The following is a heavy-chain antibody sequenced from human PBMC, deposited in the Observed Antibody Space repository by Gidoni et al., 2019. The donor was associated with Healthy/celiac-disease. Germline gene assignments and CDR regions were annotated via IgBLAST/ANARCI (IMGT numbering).Heavy chain of an antibody. V-gene: IGHV3-23*01. CDR3: AKDLGYCGGDCYSPDAFDI. CDR2: ISGSGGST. CDR1: GFTFSSYA. J-gene: IGHJ3*02. D-gene: IGHD2-21*02. Sequence: EVQLLESGGGLVQPGGSLRLSCAASGFTFSSYAMSWVRQAPGKGLEWVSAISGSGGSTYYADSVKGRFTISRDNSKNTLYLQMNSLRAEDTAVYYCAKDLGYCGGDCYSPDAFDIWGQGTMVTVSS.